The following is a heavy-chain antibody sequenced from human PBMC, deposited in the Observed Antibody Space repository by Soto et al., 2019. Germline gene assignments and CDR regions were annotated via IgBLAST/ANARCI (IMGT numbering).Heavy chain of an antibody. J-gene: IGHJ3*02. CDR1: GGSISSYY. V-gene: IGHV4-59*01. CDR3: ARDGYSSSWYAWGAFDI. CDR2: IYYSGST. Sequence: SETLSLTCTVSGGSISSYYRSWIRQPPGKGLEWIGYIYYSGSTNYNPSLKSRVTISVDTSKNQFSLKLSSVTAADTAVYYCARDGYSSSWYAWGAFDIRGQGTIGTVSS. D-gene: IGHD6-13*01.